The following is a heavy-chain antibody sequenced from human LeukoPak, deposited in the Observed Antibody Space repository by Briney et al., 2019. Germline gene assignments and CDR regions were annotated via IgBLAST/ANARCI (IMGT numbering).Heavy chain of an antibody. Sequence: PSDTLCLTCTVSGGPFIGYYWTWIRQPPGKGLEWIGEITHSGGGNYNPSLKSRVTISVDSSQNRFSLKVLSVTAADTAVYYCARRAGAPDFDVWGLGTLVSVSS. CDR3: ARRAGAPDFDV. CDR2: ITHSGGG. D-gene: IGHD3-10*01. V-gene: IGHV4-34*01. J-gene: IGHJ4*02. CDR1: GGPFIGYY.